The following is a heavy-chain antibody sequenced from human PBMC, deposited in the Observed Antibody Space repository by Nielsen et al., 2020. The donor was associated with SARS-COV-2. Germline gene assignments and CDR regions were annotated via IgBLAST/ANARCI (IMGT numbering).Heavy chain of an antibody. CDR2: IIPIFGTA. V-gene: IGHV1-69*06. D-gene: IGHD6-19*01. J-gene: IGHJ6*02. Sequence: WVRQAPGQGLEWMGGIIPIFGTANYAQKFQGRVTITADKSTSTAYMKLSSLRSEDTAVYYCARDRQWLENTYYYYGMDVWGQGTTVTVSS. CDR3: ARDRQWLENTYYYYGMDV.